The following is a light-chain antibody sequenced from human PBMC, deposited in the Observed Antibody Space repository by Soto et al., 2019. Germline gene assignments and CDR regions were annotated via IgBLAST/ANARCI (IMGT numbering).Light chain of an antibody. J-gene: IGLJ1*01. CDR2: EVS. CDR1: SSDVGGYNY. CDR3: SSYTSSSTPYV. V-gene: IGLV2-14*01. Sequence: QSVLTQPASVSGSPGQSITISCTGTSSDVGGYNYVFWYQQHPGKAPKLMIYEVSNRPSGVSNRFSGSKSGNTASLTISGLQAEDEADYYCSSYTSSSTPYVVGTGTELTVL.